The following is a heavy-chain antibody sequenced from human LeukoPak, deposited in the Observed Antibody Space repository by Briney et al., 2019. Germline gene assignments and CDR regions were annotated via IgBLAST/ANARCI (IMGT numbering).Heavy chain of an antibody. CDR1: GFTFSSYS. Sequence: GGSLRLSCAASGFTFSSYSMNWVRQAPGKGLEWVSSISSSSSYIYYADSVKGRFTISRDNAKNSLYLQMNSLRAEDTAIYYCATYRQVLLPFESWGQGTLVTVSS. V-gene: IGHV3-21*04. CDR2: ISSSSSYI. J-gene: IGHJ4*02. D-gene: IGHD2-8*02. CDR3: ATYRQVLLPFES.